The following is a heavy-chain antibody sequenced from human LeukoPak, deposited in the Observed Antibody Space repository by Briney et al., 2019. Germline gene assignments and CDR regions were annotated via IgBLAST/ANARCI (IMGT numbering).Heavy chain of an antibody. V-gene: IGHV4-59*01. D-gene: IGHD6-19*01. CDR1: GGFSSYY. J-gene: IGHJ4*02. Sequence: SGTLSLTCTVSGGFSSYYWSWIRQPPGKGLEWIGYRYYRGSTNYNPSLKSRVTISVDTSKNQFSLKLSSVTAADTAVYYCARVGYSSGFYYFDYWGQGILVTVSS. CDR2: RYYRGST. CDR3: ARVGYSSGFYYFDY.